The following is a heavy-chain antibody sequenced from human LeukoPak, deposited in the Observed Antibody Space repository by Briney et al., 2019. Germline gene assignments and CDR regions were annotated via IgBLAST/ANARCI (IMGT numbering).Heavy chain of an antibody. CDR1: GGSISSYY. CDR2: IYYSGST. Sequence: SETLSLTCTVSGGSISSYYWSWIRQPPGKGLEWIGYIYYSGSTNYNPSLKSRVTISVDASKNQFSLKLSSVTAADTAVYYCARGAAMGYWGQGTLVTVSS. V-gene: IGHV4-59*01. J-gene: IGHJ4*02. CDR3: ARGAAMGY. D-gene: IGHD5-18*01.